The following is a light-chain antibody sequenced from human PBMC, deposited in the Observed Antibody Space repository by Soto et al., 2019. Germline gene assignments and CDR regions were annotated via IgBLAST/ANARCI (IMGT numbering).Light chain of an antibody. J-gene: IGLJ1*01. CDR2: EVS. Sequence: QSALTQPASVSGSPGQSITISCTGTSSDVGGYNFVSWYQQHPGKAPKLVIFEVSNRPSGVSHRFSGSKSGNTASLTISGLQAEDEAEYYCSSYTSSSTFVFGTGTKVTVL. CDR1: SSDVGGYNF. CDR3: SSYTSSSTFV. V-gene: IGLV2-14*01.